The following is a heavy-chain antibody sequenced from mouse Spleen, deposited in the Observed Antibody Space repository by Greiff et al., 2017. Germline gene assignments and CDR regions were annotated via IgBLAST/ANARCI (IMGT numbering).Heavy chain of an antibody. Sequence: VKLMESGPGLVQPSQSLSITCTVSGFSLTSYGVHWVRQSPGKGLEWLGVIWSGGSTDYNAAFISRLSISKDNSKSQVFFKMNSLQADDTAIYYCARGAYGNPFAYWGQGTLVTVSA. V-gene: IGHV2-2*01. CDR3: ARGAYGNPFAY. J-gene: IGHJ3*01. CDR1: GFSLTSYG. D-gene: IGHD2-10*02. CDR2: IWSGGST.